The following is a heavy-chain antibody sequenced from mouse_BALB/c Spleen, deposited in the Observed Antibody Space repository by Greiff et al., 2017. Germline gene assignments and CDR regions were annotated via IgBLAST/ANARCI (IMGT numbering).Heavy chain of an antibody. D-gene: IGHD1-1*01. CDR3: ASRVATDFDY. V-gene: IGHV2-9*02. Sequence: VQGVESGPGLVAPSQSLSITCTVSGFSLTSYGVHWVRQPPGKGLEWLGVIWAGGSTNYNSALMSRLSISKDNSKSQVFLKMNSLQTDDTAMYYCASRVATDFDYWGQGTTLTVSS. CDR2: IWAGGST. J-gene: IGHJ2*01. CDR1: GFSLTSYG.